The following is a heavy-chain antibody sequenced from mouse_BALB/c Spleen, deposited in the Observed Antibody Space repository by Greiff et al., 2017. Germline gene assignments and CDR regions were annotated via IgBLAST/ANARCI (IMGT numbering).Heavy chain of an antibody. CDR2: ISNLAYSI. V-gene: IGHV5-15*02. CDR3: ARVTSNWDEAWFAY. Sequence: EVQVVESGGGLVQPGGSRKLSCAASGFTFSDYGMAWVRQAPGKGPEWVAFISNLAYSIYYADTVTGRFTISRENAKNTLYLEMSSLRSEDTAMYYCARVTSNWDEAWFAYWGQGTLVTVSA. D-gene: IGHD4-1*01. CDR1: GFTFSDYG. J-gene: IGHJ3*01.